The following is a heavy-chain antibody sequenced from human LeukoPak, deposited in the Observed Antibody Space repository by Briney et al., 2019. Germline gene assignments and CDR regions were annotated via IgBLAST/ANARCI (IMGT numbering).Heavy chain of an antibody. J-gene: IGHJ4*02. D-gene: IGHD1-26*01. Sequence: GESLKISCKHSEYSFPNYCIGWVRQMTGKGLEWMGSIYPDDSDTRYSPSFQGQVTISADKYIRTAYLQWSSLKASDTAMYYCARHPVSGSYFVGPLNPDYWGQGTLVTVSS. CDR1: EYSFPNYC. CDR3: ARHPVSGSYFVGPLNPDY. CDR2: IYPDDSDT. V-gene: IGHV5-51*01.